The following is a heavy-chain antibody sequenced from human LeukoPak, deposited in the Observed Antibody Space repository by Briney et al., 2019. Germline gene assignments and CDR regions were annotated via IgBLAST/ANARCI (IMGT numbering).Heavy chain of an antibody. Sequence: PSETLSLPCTVSGGSISSGDYYWSWIRQLPGKGLEWIGYIYYSGSTYYNPSLKSRVTISVDTSKNQFSLKLSSVTAADTAVYYCARDAGSGSYFDYWGQGTLVTVSS. CDR1: GGSISSGDYY. CDR3: ARDAGSGSYFDY. D-gene: IGHD3-10*01. V-gene: IGHV4-31*03. J-gene: IGHJ4*02. CDR2: IYYSGST.